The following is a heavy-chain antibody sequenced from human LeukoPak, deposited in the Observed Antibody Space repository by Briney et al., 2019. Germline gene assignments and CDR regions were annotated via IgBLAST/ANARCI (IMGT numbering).Heavy chain of an antibody. CDR2: MNPNSGNT. D-gene: IGHD2-15*01. CDR1: GYTFTSYD. J-gene: IGHJ6*02. CDR3: ARGVVAATLGYYYYGMDV. V-gene: IGHV1-8*01. Sequence: AASVKVSCKASGYTFTSYDINWVRQATGQGLEWMGWMNPNSGNTGYAQKFQGRVTMTRNTSISTAYMELSSLRSEDTAVYYCARGVVAATLGYYYYGMDVWGQGTTVTVSS.